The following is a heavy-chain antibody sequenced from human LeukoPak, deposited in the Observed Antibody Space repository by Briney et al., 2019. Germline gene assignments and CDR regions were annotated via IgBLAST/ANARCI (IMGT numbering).Heavy chain of an antibody. CDR1: GYSISSGYY. D-gene: IGHD3-22*01. Sequence: SETLSLTCTVSGYSISSGYYWGWIRQPPGKGLEWIGSIYHSGSTYYNPSLKSRVTISVDTSKNQFSLKLSSVTAADTAVYYCARVREDRITMIVVPTFIDYWGQGTLVTVSS. CDR3: ARVREDRITMIVVPTFIDY. CDR2: IYHSGST. J-gene: IGHJ4*02. V-gene: IGHV4-38-2*02.